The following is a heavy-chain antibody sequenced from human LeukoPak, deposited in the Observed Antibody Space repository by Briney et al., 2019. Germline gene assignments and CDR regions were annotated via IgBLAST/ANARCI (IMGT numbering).Heavy chain of an antibody. J-gene: IGHJ2*01. CDR2: ISWNSGDI. V-gene: IGHV3-9*01. CDR1: GFSFGGYA. Sequence: PGGSLRLSCAASGFSFGGYALHWVRQAPGKGLEWVASISWNSGDIVHADSVKGRFTISRDNAKNSLYLQMDSLGTEDTALYYCVKSGGYATAIRYFDLWGRGPLVTVSS. D-gene: IGHD2-21*02. CDR3: VKSGGYATAIRYFDL.